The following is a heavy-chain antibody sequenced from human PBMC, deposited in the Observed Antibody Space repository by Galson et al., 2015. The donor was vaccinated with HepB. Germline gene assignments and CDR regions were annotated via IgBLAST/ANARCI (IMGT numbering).Heavy chain of an antibody. CDR2: IKSKTHGGTT. D-gene: IGHD1-7*01. Sequence: SLRLSCAASGFTFTNAWMTWVRQAPGKGLEWVGRIKSKTHGGTTDYAAPVKGTFTISRDDSKNTLYLQMNSLKTEDTAVYYCTTRNWNYEDYWGQGTLVTFSS. V-gene: IGHV3-15*01. CDR1: GFTFTNAW. CDR3: TTRNWNYEDY. J-gene: IGHJ4*02.